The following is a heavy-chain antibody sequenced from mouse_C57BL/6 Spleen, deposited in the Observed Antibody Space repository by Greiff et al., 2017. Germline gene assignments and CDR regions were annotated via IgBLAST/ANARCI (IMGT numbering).Heavy chain of an antibody. CDR3: ASSAAAQATWFAY. D-gene: IGHD3-2*02. Sequence: QVQLQQPGAELVRPGTSVKLPCKASGYTFTSYWMHWVKQRPGQGLEWIGVIDPSDSYTNYNQKFKGKATLTVDTSSSTAYMQLSSLTSEDSAVYYCASSAAAQATWFAYWGQGTLVTVSA. J-gene: IGHJ3*01. CDR1: GYTFTSYW. CDR2: IDPSDSYT. V-gene: IGHV1-59*01.